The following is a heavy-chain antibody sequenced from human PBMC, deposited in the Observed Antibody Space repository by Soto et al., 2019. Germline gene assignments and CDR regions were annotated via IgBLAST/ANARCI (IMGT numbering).Heavy chain of an antibody. CDR3: ARSGGIAVAGTNWFDP. Sequence: ASVKVSCKASGYTFTSYGISWVLQAPGQGLEWMGWISAYNGNTNYAQKLQGRVTMTTDTSTSTAYMELRSLRSDDTAVYYCARSGGIAVAGTNWFDPWGPGTLVTVSS. J-gene: IGHJ5*02. V-gene: IGHV1-18*04. CDR2: ISAYNGNT. D-gene: IGHD6-19*01. CDR1: GYTFTSYG.